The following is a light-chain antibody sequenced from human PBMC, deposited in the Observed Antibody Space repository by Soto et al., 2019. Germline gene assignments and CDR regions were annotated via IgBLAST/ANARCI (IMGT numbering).Light chain of an antibody. CDR1: QSVSSY. CDR3: LHHGSSLWT. J-gene: IGKJ1*01. V-gene: IGKV3D-20*01. Sequence: IVLPQSPAAVSVSLGQGATLRGRASQSVSSYLAWYQQKPGQAPRLLIYDASNRASGIPARFSGSGSGTDFTLTISRLEPEDFAMYYCLHHGSSLWTFGQGTKVDI. CDR2: DAS.